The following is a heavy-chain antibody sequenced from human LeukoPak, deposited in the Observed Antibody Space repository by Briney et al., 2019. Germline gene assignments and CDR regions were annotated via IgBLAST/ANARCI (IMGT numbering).Heavy chain of an antibody. Sequence: ASVKVSCKASGGSFSNYAHSWVRQAPGQGLEWMGRLIPILGIANYAQKFQGRVTITADKSTSTAYMELSSLRSEDTAVYYCARAVVPAATRYYYMDVWGKGTTVTVSS. D-gene: IGHD2-2*01. V-gene: IGHV1-69*04. CDR1: GGSFSNYA. J-gene: IGHJ6*03. CDR2: LIPILGIA. CDR3: ARAVVPAATRYYYMDV.